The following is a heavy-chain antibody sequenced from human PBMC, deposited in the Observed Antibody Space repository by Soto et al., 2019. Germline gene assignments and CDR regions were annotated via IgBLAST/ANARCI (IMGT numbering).Heavy chain of an antibody. CDR3: ARSAVALGDY. D-gene: IGHD6-19*01. CDR1: GYTFTSYA. CDR2: INAGNGNT. J-gene: IGHJ4*02. Sequence: QVQLVQSGAEVKKPGASVKVSCKASGYTFTSYAMHWVRQAPGQRLEWMGWINAGNGNTKYSQKFQGRVTITRDTSASTAHMELSSLRSEDTAVYYCARSAVALGDYWGQGTLVTVSS. V-gene: IGHV1-3*01.